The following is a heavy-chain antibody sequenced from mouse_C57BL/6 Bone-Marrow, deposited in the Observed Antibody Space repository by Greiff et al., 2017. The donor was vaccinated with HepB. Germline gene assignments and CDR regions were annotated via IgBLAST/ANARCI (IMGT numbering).Heavy chain of an antibody. CDR2: IRNKANGYTT. D-gene: IGHD1-1*01. CDR3: ARYPLLRFSYAMDY. CDR1: GFTFTDYY. V-gene: IGHV7-3*01. Sequence: EVKLVESGGGLVQPGGSLSLSCAASGFTFTDYYMSWVRQPPGKALEWLGFIRNKANGYTTEYSASVKGRFTISRDNSQIILYLQMNALRAEDSATYYCARYPLLRFSYAMDYWGQGTSVTVSS. J-gene: IGHJ4*01.